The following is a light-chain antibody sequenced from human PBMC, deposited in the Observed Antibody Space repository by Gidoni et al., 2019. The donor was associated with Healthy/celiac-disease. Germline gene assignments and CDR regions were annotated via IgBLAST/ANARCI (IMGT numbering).Light chain of an antibody. CDR2: EVS. J-gene: IGLJ2*01. CDR1: SSDVGGYNY. CDR3: SSYTSSSTLV. Sequence: QSALTQPASVSGSPGQSITISCTGTSSDVGGYNYVSWYQQHPAKSPKLRLYEVSNRPSGVSNRFSGSKSGNTASRTISGLQAEDEADYYCSSYTSSSTLVFGGGTKLTVL. V-gene: IGLV2-14*01.